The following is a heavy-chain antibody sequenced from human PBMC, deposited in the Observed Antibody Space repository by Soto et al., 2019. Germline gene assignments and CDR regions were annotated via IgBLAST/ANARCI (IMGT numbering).Heavy chain of an antibody. J-gene: IGHJ4*02. CDR1: GFTFGDYA. Sequence: GGSLRLSCTPAGFTFGDYAMSWFRQAPGKGLEWVGFIRSKTYGETTEYAASVKGRFAISRDDSKSIAYLQMDSLKTEDTAVYYCSRGRTYYDFWSQGALVTVSS. CDR2: IRSKTYGETT. CDR3: SRGRTYYDF. V-gene: IGHV3-49*03. D-gene: IGHD3-3*01.